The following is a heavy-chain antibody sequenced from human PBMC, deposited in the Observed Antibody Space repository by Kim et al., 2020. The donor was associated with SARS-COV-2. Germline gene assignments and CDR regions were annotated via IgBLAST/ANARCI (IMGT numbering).Heavy chain of an antibody. J-gene: IGHJ4*02. D-gene: IGHD1-1*01. V-gene: IGHV3-21*01. CDR3: ARDLSTGLPGGFDY. Sequence: YADSVKGRFTNSRDNARDSLYLQMNSLRAEDTAMYYCARDLSTGLPGGFDYWGPGTLVTVSS.